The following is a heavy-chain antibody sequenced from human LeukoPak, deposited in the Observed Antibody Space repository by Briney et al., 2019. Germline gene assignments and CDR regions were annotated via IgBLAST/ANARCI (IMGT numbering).Heavy chain of an antibody. CDR1: GFTFSTYA. CDR2: ISGSADTT. D-gene: IGHD5-18*01. V-gene: IGHV3-23*01. J-gene: IGHJ4*02. Sequence: GGSLRLSCAASGFTFSTYAMGWVRQTPGKGLEWVSAISGSADTTYYAGSVKGRFTVSRDNSKNTLYLQMNSLRAEDTAVYFCANLPPTKFPYGVNYGYLFNHWGQGTLVTVSS. CDR3: ANLPPTKFPYGVNYGYLFNH.